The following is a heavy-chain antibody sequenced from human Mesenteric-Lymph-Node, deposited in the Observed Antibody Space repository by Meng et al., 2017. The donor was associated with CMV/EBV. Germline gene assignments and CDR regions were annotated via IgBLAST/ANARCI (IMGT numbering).Heavy chain of an antibody. CDR1: GGSVSSGSYY. CDR3: ARGLGIVVVPAAMGRYYYYGMDV. D-gene: IGHD2-2*03. J-gene: IGHJ6*02. CDR2: INHSGST. Sequence: SETLSLTCTVSGGSVSSGSYYWSWIRQPPGRGLEWIGEINHSGSTNYNPSLKSRVTISVDTSKNQFSLKLSSVTAADTAVYYCARGLGIVVVPAAMGRYYYYGMDVWGQGTTVTVSS. V-gene: IGHV4-61*01.